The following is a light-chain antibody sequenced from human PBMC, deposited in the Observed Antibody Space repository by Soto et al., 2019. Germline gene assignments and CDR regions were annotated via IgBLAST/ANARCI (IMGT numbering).Light chain of an antibody. V-gene: IGKV1-33*01. Sequence: DIQMTQSPSSLSASIGDRVTITCQASQNITNNLSWYQQKPGKAPNLLIYHASKLERGLTSSFVEGDLGKNFSFIITSLQREDLATYYCQQYYGLPPLTFGQGTRLEIK. CDR1: QNITNN. J-gene: IGKJ5*01. CDR3: QQYYGLPPLT. CDR2: HAS.